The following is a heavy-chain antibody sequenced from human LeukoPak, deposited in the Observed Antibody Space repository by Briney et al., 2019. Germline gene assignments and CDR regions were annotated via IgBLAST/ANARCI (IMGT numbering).Heavy chain of an antibody. V-gene: IGHV3-30*02. Sequence: GESLRLSCAASGFTFGSYGMHWVRQAPGEGLEWVAFIRYDGSNKYYADSVKGRFTISRDNSKNTLYLQMNSLRAEDTAVYYCAKGGLGDLRYYYHMDVWGKGTTVTISS. CDR3: AKGGLGDLRYYYHMDV. CDR1: GFTFGSYG. CDR2: IRYDGSNK. D-gene: IGHD2-21*02. J-gene: IGHJ6*03.